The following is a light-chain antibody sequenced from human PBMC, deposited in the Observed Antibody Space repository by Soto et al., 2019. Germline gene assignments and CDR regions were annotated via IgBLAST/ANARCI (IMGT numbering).Light chain of an antibody. CDR3: QQYGSSPWT. J-gene: IGKJ1*01. Sequence: ETVLTQSPGTLSLSPGERATLSCRASQTIRSNYLAWYRQTPGQAPRLLIYGASNRATGIADRFSGSGSGTDLTLIISRLEPEDFALYYCQQYGSSPWTFGQGTNVEIK. V-gene: IGKV3-20*01. CDR1: QTIRSNY. CDR2: GAS.